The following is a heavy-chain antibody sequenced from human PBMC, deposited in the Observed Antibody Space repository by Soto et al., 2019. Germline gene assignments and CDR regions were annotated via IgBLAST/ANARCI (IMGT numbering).Heavy chain of an antibody. CDR1: GGSISSGGYY. CDR2: IYYSGST. D-gene: IGHD3-22*01. J-gene: IGHJ4*02. Sequence: SETLSLTCTGSGGSISSGGYYWSWIRQHPGRGLEWIGYIYYSGSTYYNPSLKSRVTISVDTSKNQFSLKLSSVTAADTAVYYCARGASYYYDSSGYDYWGQGTLLTVSS. V-gene: IGHV4-31*03. CDR3: ARGASYYYDSSGYDY.